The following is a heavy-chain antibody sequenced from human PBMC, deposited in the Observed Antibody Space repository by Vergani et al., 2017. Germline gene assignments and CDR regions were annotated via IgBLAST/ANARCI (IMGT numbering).Heavy chain of an antibody. D-gene: IGHD3-3*01. CDR3: ARCASYYDFWSGYYTYYYYMDV. CDR2: IFSNDEK. CDR1: GFSLSNARMG. Sequence: QVTLKESGPVLVKPTETLTLTCTVSGFSLSNARMGVSWIRQPPGKALEWLAHIFSNDEKSYSTSLKSRLTISKDTSKSQVVLTMTNMDPVDTATYYCARCASYYDFWSGYYTYYYYMDVWGKGTTVTVSS. V-gene: IGHV2-26*01. J-gene: IGHJ6*03.